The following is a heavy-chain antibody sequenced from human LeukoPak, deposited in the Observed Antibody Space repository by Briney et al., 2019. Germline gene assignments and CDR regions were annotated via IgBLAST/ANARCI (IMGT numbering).Heavy chain of an antibody. V-gene: IGHV3-23*01. D-gene: IGHD3-9*01. J-gene: IGHJ4*02. CDR2: ISGSGGST. CDR3: ARPRYFDWLAFDY. CDR1: GFTFSSYA. Sequence: PGGSLGLSCAASGFTFSSYAMSWVRQAPGKGLEWVSAISGSGGSTYYADSVKGRFTISRDNSKNTLYLQMNSLRAEDTAVYYCARPRYFDWLAFDYWGQGTLVTVSS.